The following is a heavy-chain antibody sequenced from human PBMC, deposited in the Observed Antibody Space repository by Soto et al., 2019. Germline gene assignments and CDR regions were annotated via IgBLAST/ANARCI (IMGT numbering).Heavy chain of an antibody. CDR1: GYTFTSYY. Sequence: QVQLVQSGAEVKKPGASVKVSCKASGYTFTSYYMHWVRQAPGQGLEWMGIINPSGGSTSYAQKFQGRVTMTRDTSTSTGYMELSSLRSEDTAVCYCARGSSTYYYDSSGPPAGYWGQGTLVTVSS. V-gene: IGHV1-46*01. CDR3: ARGSSTYYYDSSGPPAGY. J-gene: IGHJ4*02. CDR2: INPSGGST. D-gene: IGHD3-22*01.